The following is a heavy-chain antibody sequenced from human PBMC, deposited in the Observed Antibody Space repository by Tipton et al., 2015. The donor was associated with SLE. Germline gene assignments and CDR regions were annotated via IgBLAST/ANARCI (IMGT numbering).Heavy chain of an antibody. J-gene: IGHJ6*02. D-gene: IGHD3-22*01. CDR1: GGSISSHY. CDR2: KYYSGGT. CDR3: ARVPYDSSGYYFYYYYGMDV. Sequence: TLSLTCTVSGGSISSHYWTWIRQPPGKGLEWIGYKYYSGGTNSNPSLRSRVTISVDTSKNQFSLKLSSVTAADTAVYYCARVPYDSSGYYFYYYYGMDVWGQGTTVTVSS. V-gene: IGHV4-59*11.